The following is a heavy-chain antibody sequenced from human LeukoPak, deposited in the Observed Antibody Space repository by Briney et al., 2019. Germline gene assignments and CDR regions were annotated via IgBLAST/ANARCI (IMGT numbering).Heavy chain of an antibody. Sequence: PSETLSLTCTVSGGSISSYYWSCIRQPAGKGLECIGRIYTSGSTNYNPSLKSRVTVSVDTSKNQFSLKLSSVTAADTAVYYCARDTDFWSGYGFDLWGRGTLVTVSS. D-gene: IGHD3-3*01. CDR2: IYTSGST. V-gene: IGHV4-4*07. J-gene: IGHJ2*01. CDR3: ARDTDFWSGYGFDL. CDR1: GGSISSYY.